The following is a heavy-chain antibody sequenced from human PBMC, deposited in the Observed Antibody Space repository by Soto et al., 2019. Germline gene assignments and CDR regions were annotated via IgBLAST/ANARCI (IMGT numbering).Heavy chain of an antibody. D-gene: IGHD2-15*01. Sequence: QVQLVQSGAELKKPGSSVKVSCKASGGTFSRDAISWVRQAPGQGLEWMGGIIPMFGTAKYVQKFQGRLTIIADESTTTAYMELRSLRSDDTAVYYCARGVVVVAASQLGWFDPWGQGTLVTVSS. V-gene: IGHV1-69*01. J-gene: IGHJ5*02. CDR2: IIPMFGTA. CDR1: GGTFSRDA. CDR3: ARGVVVVAASQLGWFDP.